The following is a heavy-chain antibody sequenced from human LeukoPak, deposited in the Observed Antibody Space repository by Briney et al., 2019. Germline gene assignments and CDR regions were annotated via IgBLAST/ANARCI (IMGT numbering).Heavy chain of an antibody. Sequence: GGSLRLSCAASGFTFSDYYMSWIRQAPGKGLEWVSYISSSSSYTNYADSVKGRFTISRDNAKNSLYLQMNSLRAEDTAVYYCAREDCSSTSCSLDYWGQGILVTVSS. CDR3: AREDCSSTSCSLDY. CDR1: GFTFSDYY. D-gene: IGHD2-2*01. J-gene: IGHJ4*02. V-gene: IGHV3-11*06. CDR2: ISSSSSYT.